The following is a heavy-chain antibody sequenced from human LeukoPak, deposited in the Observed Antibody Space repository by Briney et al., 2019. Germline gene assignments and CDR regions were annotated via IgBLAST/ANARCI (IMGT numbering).Heavy chain of an antibody. CDR3: ARRAGEYSHPYDY. D-gene: IGHD4-17*01. Sequence: GGSLGLSCAASGFTFSNAWMSWVRQAPGKGLEWVGRIKSKTDGGTTDYAAPVKGRFTISRDDSKNTLYLQMNSLRADDTAVYYCARRAGEYSHPYDYWGQGTLVTVSS. J-gene: IGHJ4*02. V-gene: IGHV3-15*01. CDR2: IKSKTDGGTT. CDR1: GFTFSNAW.